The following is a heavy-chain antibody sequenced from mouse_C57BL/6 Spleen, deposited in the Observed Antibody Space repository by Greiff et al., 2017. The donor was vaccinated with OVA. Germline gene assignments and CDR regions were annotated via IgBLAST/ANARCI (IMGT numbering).Heavy chain of an antibody. CDR1: GFTFSNYW. V-gene: IGHV6-3*01. Sequence: EVKLMESGGGLVQPGGSMKLSCVASGFTFSNYWMNWVRQSPEKGLEWVAQIRLKSDNYATHYAESVKGRFTISRDDSKSSVYLQMNNLRAEDTGIYYCTVTGPFDYWGQGTTLTVSS. CDR2: IRLKSDNYAT. D-gene: IGHD4-1*01. CDR3: TVTGPFDY. J-gene: IGHJ2*01.